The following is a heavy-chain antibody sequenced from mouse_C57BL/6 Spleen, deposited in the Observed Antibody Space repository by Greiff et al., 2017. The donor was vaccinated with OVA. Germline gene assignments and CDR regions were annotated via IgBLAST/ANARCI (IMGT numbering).Heavy chain of an antibody. J-gene: IGHJ3*01. Sequence: QVQLKQPGAELVKPGASVKMSCKASGYTFTSYWITWVKQRPGQGLEWIGDIYPGSGSTNYNEKFKSKATLTVDTSSSTAYMQLSSLTSEDSAVYYCAAYGSRPPAWFAYWGQGTLVTVSA. V-gene: IGHV1-55*01. CDR1: GYTFTSYW. CDR2: IYPGSGST. D-gene: IGHD1-1*01. CDR3: AAYGSRPPAWFAY.